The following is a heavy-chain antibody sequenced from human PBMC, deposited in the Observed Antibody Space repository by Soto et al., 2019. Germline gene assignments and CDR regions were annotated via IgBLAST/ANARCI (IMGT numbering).Heavy chain of an antibody. D-gene: IGHD3-22*01. CDR3: ARAPPTYYYDSSGYEEGYFDY. J-gene: IGHJ4*02. Sequence: GASVKVSCKASGYTFTSYGISWVRQAPGQGLEWMGWISAYNGNTNYAQKLQGRVTMTTDTSTSTAYMELRSLRSDDTAVYYCARAPPTYYYDSSGYEEGYFDYWGQGTLVTVSS. CDR2: ISAYNGNT. V-gene: IGHV1-18*01. CDR1: GYTFTSYG.